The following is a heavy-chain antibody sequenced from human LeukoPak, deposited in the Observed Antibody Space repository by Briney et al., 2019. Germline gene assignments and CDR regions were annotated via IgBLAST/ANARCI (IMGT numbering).Heavy chain of an antibody. D-gene: IGHD2-15*01. CDR3: ARGSGGLFYYFDY. J-gene: IGHJ4*02. V-gene: IGHV3-21*01. Sequence: GGSLRLSCAASGFTFSSYSMNWVRQAPGKGLEWVSSISSSSSYIYYADSVKGRFTISRDNAKNSLYLQMNSLRAEDTAVYYCARGSGGLFYYFDYWGQGTLVTVSS. CDR1: GFTFSSYS. CDR2: ISSSSSYI.